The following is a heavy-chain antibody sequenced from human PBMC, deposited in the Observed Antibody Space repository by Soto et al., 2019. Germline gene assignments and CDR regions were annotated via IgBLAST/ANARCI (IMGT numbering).Heavy chain of an antibody. V-gene: IGHV3-33*01. CDR1: GFTFSSYG. D-gene: IGHD6-6*01. CDR3: ARVQGLVSFQH. J-gene: IGHJ1*01. Sequence: QVQLVESGGGVVQPGRSLRLSCAASGFTFSSYGMHWVRQAPGKGVEWVAVIWYDGSNKYYADSVKGRFTISRDNSKNAQYLQMNSLRAEDTAVYYWARVQGLVSFQHWGHGTLVTVSS. CDR2: IWYDGSNK.